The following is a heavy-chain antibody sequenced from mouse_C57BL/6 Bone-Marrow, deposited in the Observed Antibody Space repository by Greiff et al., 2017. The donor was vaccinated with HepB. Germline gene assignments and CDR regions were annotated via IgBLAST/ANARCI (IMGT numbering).Heavy chain of an antibody. CDR3: ARQNGSRADYFDY. J-gene: IGHJ2*01. Sequence: EVKLMESGGGLVQPGESLKLSCESNEYEFPSHDMSWVRKTPEKRLELVAAINSDGGSTYYPDTMERRFIISRDNTKKTLYRQMSSLRSEDTALYYGARQNGSRADYFDYWGQGTTLTVSS. CDR1: EYEFPSHD. V-gene: IGHV5-2*01. CDR2: INSDGGST. D-gene: IGHD1-1*01.